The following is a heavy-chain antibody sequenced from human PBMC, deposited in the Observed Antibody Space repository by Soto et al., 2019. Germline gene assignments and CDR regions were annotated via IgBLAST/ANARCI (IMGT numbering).Heavy chain of an antibody. J-gene: IGHJ4*02. V-gene: IGHV3-33*08. CDR2: IWHDGSKT. Sequence: QVHLVESGGGVVQPGGSLRLSCAASGFPFSGYGMHWVRQAPGKGLEWVAVIWHDGSKTYYADSVRGRLTISRDISKNTLYLEMSSLKVEDTAVYYCARDLSSVTYTFDFRGQGTLVTVSS. CDR1: GFPFSGYG. D-gene: IGHD3-22*01. CDR3: ARDLSSVTYTFDF.